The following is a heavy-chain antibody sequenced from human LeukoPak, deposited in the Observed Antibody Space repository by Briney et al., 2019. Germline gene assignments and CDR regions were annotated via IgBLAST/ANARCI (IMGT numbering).Heavy chain of an antibody. CDR3: ARVGGYYYDSSGYYFGPYYFDY. V-gene: IGHV1-18*01. J-gene: IGHJ4*02. CDR1: GYTFTSYG. D-gene: IGHD3-22*01. Sequence: ASVKVSCKASGYTFTSYGISWVRQAPGQGLEWMGWISAYNGNTNYAQKLQGRVTMTTDTSTSTAYMELRSLRSDDTAVYYCARVGGYYYDSSGYYFGPYYFDYWGQGTLVTVSS. CDR2: ISAYNGNT.